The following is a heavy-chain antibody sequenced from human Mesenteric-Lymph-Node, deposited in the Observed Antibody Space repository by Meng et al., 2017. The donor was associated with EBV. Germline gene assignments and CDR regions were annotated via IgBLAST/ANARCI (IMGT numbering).Heavy chain of an antibody. CDR1: GYTCSHHA. CDR2: INGGNDNT. D-gene: IGHD1-26*01. Sequence: VCAGGEGAWPVASVKVAGKSSGYTCSHHAMHWVRQGPGQGLEWMGWINGGNDNTRYSEKFQDRVAFTRDTSASTAYMELSGLRSEDTGVYYCARLAGGATAWFDPWGQGTLVTVSS. V-gene: IGHV1-3*01. CDR3: ARLAGGATAWFDP. J-gene: IGHJ5*02.